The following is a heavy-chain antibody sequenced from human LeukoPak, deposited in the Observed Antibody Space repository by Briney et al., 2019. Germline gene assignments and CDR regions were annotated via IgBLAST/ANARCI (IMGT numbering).Heavy chain of an antibody. Sequence: MAGGSLRLSCAASGFTFSDHYMSWIRQAPGKGLEWVSYISHTGTTMYYADSVKGRFTLSRDNARNSLYLQMNSLRAEDTAVYYCARGHWGLDSWGQGTLVSVSS. CDR1: GFTFSDHY. CDR3: ARGHWGLDS. V-gene: IGHV3-11*04. J-gene: IGHJ4*02. D-gene: IGHD7-27*01. CDR2: ISHTGTTM.